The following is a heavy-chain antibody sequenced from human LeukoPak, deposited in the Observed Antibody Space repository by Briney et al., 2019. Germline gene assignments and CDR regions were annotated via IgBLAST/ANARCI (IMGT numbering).Heavy chain of an antibody. D-gene: IGHD2-21*01. Sequence: ASVKVSCKASGYTFTSYGISWVRQAPGQGLEWMGWISAYNGNTNYAQKLQGRVTMTTDTSTSTAYMELRSLRSDDTAVYYCARGYCGGDCYLGGFYYWGQGTLVTVSS. CDR3: ARGYCGGDCYLGGFYY. CDR2: ISAYNGNT. CDR1: GYTFTSYG. J-gene: IGHJ4*02. V-gene: IGHV1-18*01.